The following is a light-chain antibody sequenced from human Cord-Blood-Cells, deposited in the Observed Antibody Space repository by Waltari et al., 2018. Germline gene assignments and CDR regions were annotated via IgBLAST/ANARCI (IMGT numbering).Light chain of an antibody. CDR3: QVWDSSSDHYV. V-gene: IGLV3-21*03. CDR2: DDS. J-gene: IGLJ1*01. CDR1: NIGSKS. Sequence: SYVLTQPPSVSVAPGKTARITCGGNNIGSKSVHWYQQKPGQAPVLVVYDDSDRPSGIPGRFSGSNSGNTATLTINRVEAGDEADYYCQVWDSSSDHYVFGTGTKVTVL.